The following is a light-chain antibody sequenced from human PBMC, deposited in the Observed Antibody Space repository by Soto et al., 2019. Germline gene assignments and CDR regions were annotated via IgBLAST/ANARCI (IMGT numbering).Light chain of an antibody. CDR1: SSNIGSNT. Sequence: QSVLTQPPSASGTPGQRVTISCSGSSSNIGSNTVNWYQQLPGTAPKLPIYSINHRTSGVPDRFSGSKSGTSASLAISGLESEDEADYYCAAWDDSLNGYVFGTGTKLTAL. CDR3: AAWDDSLNGYV. V-gene: IGLV1-44*01. J-gene: IGLJ1*01. CDR2: SIN.